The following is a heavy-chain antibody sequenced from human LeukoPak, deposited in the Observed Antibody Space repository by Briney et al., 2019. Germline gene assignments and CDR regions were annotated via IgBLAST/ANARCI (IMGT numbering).Heavy chain of an antibody. D-gene: IGHD4-17*01. CDR1: GYAFTRYY. V-gene: IGHV1-46*03. CDR2: INPCGGST. J-gene: IGHJ4*02. Sequence: ASVKVSCKASGYAFTRYYMQWVRPAPGQGLEWMGIINPCGGSTSHAQKSHGRVTMTRDTSTSTVYMELSSLRSEDTAVYYCARAKEDLYGDPYYFHYWGQGTLVTVSS. CDR3: ARAKEDLYGDPYYFHY.